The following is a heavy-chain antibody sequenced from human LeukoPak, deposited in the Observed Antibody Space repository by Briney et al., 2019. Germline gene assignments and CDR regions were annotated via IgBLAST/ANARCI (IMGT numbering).Heavy chain of an antibody. CDR1: GYIFTSYW. CDR2: IYPGDSDT. D-gene: IGHD4-17*01. CDR3: ARQRAYGDYPMGY. V-gene: IGHV5-51*01. Sequence: GASLQISFQGSGYIFTSYWIGWVRPLPGKGLEWMGIIYPGDSDTRYSPSFQGQVTISADKSISTAYLQWSSLKASDTAMYYCARQRAYGDYPMGYWGQGTLVTVSS. J-gene: IGHJ4*02.